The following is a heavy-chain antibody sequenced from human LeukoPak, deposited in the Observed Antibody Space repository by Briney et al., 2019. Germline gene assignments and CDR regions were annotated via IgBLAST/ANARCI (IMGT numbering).Heavy chain of an antibody. Sequence: SETLSLTCTVSGGSISSYYWSWIRQPAGKGLEWIGRIYTSGSTIYNPSLRSRVTMSVDTSKNQFSLKLSSVTAADTAVYYCARGRYESTRLRAYYYYYMDVWGKGTTVTVSS. CDR2: IYTSGST. D-gene: IGHD1-14*01. J-gene: IGHJ6*03. CDR3: ARGRYESTRLRAYYYYYMDV. V-gene: IGHV4-4*07. CDR1: GGSISSYY.